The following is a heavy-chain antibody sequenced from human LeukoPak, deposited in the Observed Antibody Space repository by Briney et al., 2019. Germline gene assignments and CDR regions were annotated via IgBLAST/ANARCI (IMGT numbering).Heavy chain of an antibody. Sequence: ASVNVSCKSSGYTFTSYGISWVRQAPGQGLEWMGWISAYNGNTNYAHKLQGSVTMTTDTSTSTAYMELRSLRSDDTAVYYCARTHGYGDRYNWFDPWGQGTLVTVSS. J-gene: IGHJ5*02. CDR3: ARTHGYGDRYNWFDP. CDR2: ISAYNGNT. D-gene: IGHD4-17*01. CDR1: GYTFTSYG. V-gene: IGHV1-18*01.